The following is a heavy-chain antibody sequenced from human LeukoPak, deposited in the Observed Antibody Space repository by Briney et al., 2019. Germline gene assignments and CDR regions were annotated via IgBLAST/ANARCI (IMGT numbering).Heavy chain of an antibody. CDR2: ISSSGSTI. Sequence: GGSLRLSCAASGFTFSNYWMTWVRQAPGKGLEWVSYISSSGSTIYYADSVKGRFTISRDNAKNSLYLQMNSLRAEDTAVYYCARVHRTDYDYVWGSYRYWSPRGSTDDYWGQGTLVTVSS. J-gene: IGHJ4*02. CDR1: GFTFSNYW. V-gene: IGHV3-48*04. CDR3: ARVHRTDYDYVWGSYRYWSPRGSTDDY. D-gene: IGHD3-16*02.